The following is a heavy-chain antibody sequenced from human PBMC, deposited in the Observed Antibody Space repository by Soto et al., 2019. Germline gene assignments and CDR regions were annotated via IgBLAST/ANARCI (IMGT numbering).Heavy chain of an antibody. CDR2: IYNSGST. J-gene: IGHJ4*02. CDR1: GGSISSYY. Sequence: SETLSLTCTVSGGSISSYYWSWIRQPPGKGLEWIGYIYNSGSTNYNPSLKSRVTISVDTSKNQFSLKLSSVTAADTAVYFCARHDGSRSTDYWGQGTLVTVSS. D-gene: IGHD3-10*01. V-gene: IGHV4-59*08. CDR3: ARHDGSRSTDY.